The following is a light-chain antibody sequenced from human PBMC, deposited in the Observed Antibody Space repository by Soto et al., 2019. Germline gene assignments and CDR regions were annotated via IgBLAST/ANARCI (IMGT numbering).Light chain of an antibody. Sequence: SYELTQPPSVSVSPGQTARITCSGDAFPKQYAYWYQQKPGQAPVLMIYKDTERPSGIPERFSGSKSGTTVTLTISGVQAEDEADYYCQSADRYGTYVFGTGTKVTVL. V-gene: IGLV3-25*03. CDR2: KDT. CDR1: AFPKQY. J-gene: IGLJ1*01. CDR3: QSADRYGTYV.